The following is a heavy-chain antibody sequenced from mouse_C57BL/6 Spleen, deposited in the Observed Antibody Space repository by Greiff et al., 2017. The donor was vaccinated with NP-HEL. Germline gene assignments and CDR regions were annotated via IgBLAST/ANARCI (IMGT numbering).Heavy chain of an antibody. CDR1: GYAFSSSW. CDR3: ARSDGNYGYAMDY. J-gene: IGHJ4*01. V-gene: IGHV1-82*01. Sequence: QVQLKESGPELVKPGASVKISCKASGYAFSSSWMNWVKQRPGKGLEWIGRIYPGDGDTNYNGKFKGKATLTADKSSSTAYMQLSSLTSEDSAVYFCARSDGNYGYAMDYWGQGTSVTVSS. CDR2: IYPGDGDT. D-gene: IGHD2-1*01.